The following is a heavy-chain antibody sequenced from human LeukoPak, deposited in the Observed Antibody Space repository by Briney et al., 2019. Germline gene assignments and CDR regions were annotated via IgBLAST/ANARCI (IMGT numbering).Heavy chain of an antibody. CDR3: ARDTRDAFDI. Sequence: SETLSLTCTVSGGSISGFYRNWIRQPPGKGLEWIGYVYYSGNTNYNPSLKSRVTISLDTSKNQFSLKLRSVTAADTAVYYCARDTRDAFDIWGQGSMVTVSS. CDR1: GGSISGFY. CDR2: VYYSGNT. V-gene: IGHV4-59*01. J-gene: IGHJ3*02.